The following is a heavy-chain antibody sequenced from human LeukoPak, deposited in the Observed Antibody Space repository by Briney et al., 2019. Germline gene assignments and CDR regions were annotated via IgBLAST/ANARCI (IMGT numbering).Heavy chain of an antibody. D-gene: IGHD4-17*01. CDR2: ISWNSGSI. V-gene: IGHV3-9*01. CDR1: GFTFDDYA. CDR3: AKDITTSDDAFDI. J-gene: IGHJ3*02. Sequence: GGPLRLSCAASGFTFDDYAMHWVRQAPGKGLEWVSGISWNSGSIDYADSVKGRFTISRDNAKNSLYLQMNSLRAEDTALYYCAKDITTSDDAFDIWGQGTMVTVSS.